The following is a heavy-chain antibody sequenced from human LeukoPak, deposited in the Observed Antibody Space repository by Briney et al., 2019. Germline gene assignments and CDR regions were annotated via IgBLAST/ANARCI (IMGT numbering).Heavy chain of an antibody. J-gene: IGHJ4*02. V-gene: IGHV4-39*01. D-gene: IGHD2-2*01. CDR2: IYYSGST. CDR3: ARHTRKGSTSCYFGY. Sequence: SETLSLTCTVSGGSISSSSYYWGWIRQPPGKGLEWIGSIYYSGSTYYNPSLKSRVTISVDTSKNQFSLKLSSVTAADTAVYYCARHTRKGSTSCYFGYWGQGTLVTVSS. CDR1: GGSISSSSYY.